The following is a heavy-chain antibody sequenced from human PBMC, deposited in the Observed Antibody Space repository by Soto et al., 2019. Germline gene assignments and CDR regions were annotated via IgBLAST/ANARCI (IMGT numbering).Heavy chain of an antibody. D-gene: IGHD4-17*01. J-gene: IGHJ4*02. CDR1: GFTFSDYY. Sequence: QVQLVESGGGLVQPGGSRRLCCAASGFTFSDYYMRWIRQAPGKGLEWVSYISSRSSYTNYAYSVKGRFTISRDNAKNSLYLQMNSLRAEDTAVYYCARGGYGEVDYWGQGTLVTVSS. CDR3: ARGGYGEVDY. CDR2: ISSRSSYT. V-gene: IGHV3-11*06.